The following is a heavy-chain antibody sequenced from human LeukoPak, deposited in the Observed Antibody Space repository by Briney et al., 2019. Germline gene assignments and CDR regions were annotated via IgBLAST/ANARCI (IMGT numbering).Heavy chain of an antibody. J-gene: IGHJ4*02. Sequence: GGSLRLSCAASGFTFNNAWMSWVRQAPGKGLEWVGRIKSKTDGGRLDYSAPVKGRFTISRDDSKNTLYLEMNSLKIEDTAVYYCTTEGDYGDGLRGDYWGQGTLVTVSS. V-gene: IGHV3-15*01. CDR1: GFTFNNAW. D-gene: IGHD4-17*01. CDR2: IKSKTDGGRL. CDR3: TTEGDYGDGLRGDY.